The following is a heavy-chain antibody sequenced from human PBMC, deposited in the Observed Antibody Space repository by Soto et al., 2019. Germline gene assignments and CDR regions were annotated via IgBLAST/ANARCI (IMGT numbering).Heavy chain of an antibody. Sequence: SETLSLTCAVSGGSISSGGYSWSWIRQPPGKGLEWIGYIYHSGSTYYNPSLKSRVTISVDRSKNQFSLKLSSVTAADTAVYYCARDLSPGGHPYYFDYWGQGTLVTVSS. CDR2: IYHSGST. CDR3: ARDLSPGGHPYYFDY. CDR1: GGSISSGGYS. J-gene: IGHJ4*02. V-gene: IGHV4-30-2*01. D-gene: IGHD3-16*01.